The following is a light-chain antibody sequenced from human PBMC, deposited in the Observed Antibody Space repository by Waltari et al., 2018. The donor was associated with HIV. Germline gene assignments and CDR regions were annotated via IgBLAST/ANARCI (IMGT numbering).Light chain of an antibody. CDR3: QSYDSSHVS. CDR2: ATS. CDR1: QSVSRSY. Sequence: EVVLTQSPDTLSLSPGQRATLSCRASQSVSRSYLAWYQQKPGQAPRLLIYATSTRATGIPDRISGSGSEAEFTLIIDRLETEDFAIYYCQSYDSSHVSFGGGTKVEI. V-gene: IGKV3-20*01. J-gene: IGKJ4*01.